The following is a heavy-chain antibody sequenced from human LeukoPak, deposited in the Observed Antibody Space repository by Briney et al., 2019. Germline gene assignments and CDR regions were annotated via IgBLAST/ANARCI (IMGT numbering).Heavy chain of an antibody. CDR2: ISSSSSYI. CDR1: GFTFSTYS. J-gene: IGHJ4*02. Sequence: PGGSLRLSCAASGFTFSTYSMNWVRQAPGKGLEWVSSISSSSSYIYYADSVKGRFTISRDNAKNSLYLQMNSPRADDTAVYYCARDTPGYCSTTSCYGFDYWGQGTLVTVSS. D-gene: IGHD2-2*01. CDR3: ARDTPGYCSTTSCYGFDY. V-gene: IGHV3-21*01.